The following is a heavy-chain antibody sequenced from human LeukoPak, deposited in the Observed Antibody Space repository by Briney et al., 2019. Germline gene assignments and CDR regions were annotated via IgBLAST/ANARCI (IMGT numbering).Heavy chain of an antibody. J-gene: IGHJ4*02. CDR3: ARIAGVVIDY. D-gene: IGHD3-22*01. CDR1: GGSISSHY. V-gene: IGHV4-59*11. Sequence: SETLSLTRTVSGGSISSHYWSWIRQPPGKGLEWIGYIYYSGSTNYNPSLKSRVTISVDTSKNQFSLKLSSVTAADTAVYYCARIAGVVIDYWGQGTLVTVSS. CDR2: IYYSGST.